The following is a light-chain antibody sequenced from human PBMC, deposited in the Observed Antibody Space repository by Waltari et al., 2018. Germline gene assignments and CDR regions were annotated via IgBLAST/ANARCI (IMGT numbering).Light chain of an antibody. V-gene: IGLV8-61*01. CDR3: ALYLGSGIWV. Sequence: QTVVTQEPSFSVSPGGTVTLTCGLSYGSVSTSHYPSWSQQTPGQAPRTLIYSTFTRSSGVPDRFSGSIVGNKAALTITGAQADDESEFYCALYLGSGIWVFGGGTRLTVL. CDR2: STF. J-gene: IGLJ3*02. CDR1: YGSVSTSHY.